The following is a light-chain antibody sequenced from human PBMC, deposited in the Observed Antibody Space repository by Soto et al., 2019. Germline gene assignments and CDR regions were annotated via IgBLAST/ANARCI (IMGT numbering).Light chain of an antibody. Sequence: QSVVTQPPSVSGTPGPRVTISCTGSSSNIGAGYDVHWYQQLPGTAPKLLIYGNSNRPSGVPDRFSGSKSGTSASLAIIGLQAEDEADYYCQSYDSSLSGYVFGTGTKVTVL. V-gene: IGLV1-40*01. J-gene: IGLJ1*01. CDR1: SSNIGAGYD. CDR3: QSYDSSLSGYV. CDR2: GNS.